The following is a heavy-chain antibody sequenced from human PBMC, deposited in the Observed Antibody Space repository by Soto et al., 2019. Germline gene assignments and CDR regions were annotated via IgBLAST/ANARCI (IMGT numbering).Heavy chain of an antibody. CDR1: GFTLSSHA. J-gene: IGHJ4*02. D-gene: IGHD1-26*01. Sequence: QVQLVESGGGVVQPGRSLRVSCAVSGFTLSSHAMHWVRQAPGKGLEWVAVISFDGSNKDYADSVKGRFTISRDNSKNTVWRQMNGLRGEDTAVYYCARDLGREWELLSAPLDHWGQGNLVTGSS. CDR3: ARDLGREWELLSAPLDH. CDR2: ISFDGSNK. V-gene: IGHV3-30-3*01.